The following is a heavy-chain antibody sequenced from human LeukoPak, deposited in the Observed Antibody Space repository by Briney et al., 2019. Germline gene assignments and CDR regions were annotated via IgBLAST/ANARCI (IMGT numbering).Heavy chain of an antibody. CDR3: ARSHDYGDYGLEY. Sequence: GGSLRLSCAASGFTFSSYSMNWVRQAPGKGLEWVSSISSSSYIYYADSVKGRFTISRDNAKNSLYLQMNSLRAEDTAVYYCARSHDYGDYGLEYWGQGTLVTVSS. CDR1: GFTFSSYS. J-gene: IGHJ4*02. CDR2: ISSSSYI. V-gene: IGHV3-21*01. D-gene: IGHD4-17*01.